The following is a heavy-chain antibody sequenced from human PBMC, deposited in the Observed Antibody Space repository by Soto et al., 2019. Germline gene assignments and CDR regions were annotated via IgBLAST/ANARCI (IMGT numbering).Heavy chain of an antibody. CDR3: VRVGSGASYRPFDI. J-gene: IGHJ3*02. Sequence: GASVKVSCKASGYTFTSYGLSWVRQAPGQGLEWMGWIGTHNGNTNYAQKLQDRVTMATDTSTTTAYLDLRSLRSDDTAVYYCVRVGSGASYRPFDIWGQGTVVTVSS. D-gene: IGHD2-15*01. CDR1: GYTFTSYG. CDR2: IGTHNGNT. V-gene: IGHV1-18*01.